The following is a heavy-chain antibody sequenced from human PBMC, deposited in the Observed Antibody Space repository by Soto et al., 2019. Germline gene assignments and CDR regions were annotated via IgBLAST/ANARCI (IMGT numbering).Heavy chain of an antibody. CDR3: ARSGTLTGYSYGMDV. CDR2: IIPIFDTA. V-gene: IGHV1-69*13. J-gene: IGHJ6*02. CDR1: GGTFSDFT. Sequence: SVKVSCKASGGTFSDFTINWVRQAPGQRLEWMGGIIPIFDTANYAENFQGRVTITADESTSTSFMEVSSLRSEDTAVYYCARSGTLTGYSYGMDVWGQGTMVTVSS. D-gene: IGHD1-1*01.